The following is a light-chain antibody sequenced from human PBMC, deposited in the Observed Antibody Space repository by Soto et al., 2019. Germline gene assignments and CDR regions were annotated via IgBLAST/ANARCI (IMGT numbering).Light chain of an antibody. V-gene: IGLV1-40*01. CDR3: QSYDSSLSAVV. Sequence: QSVLTQPPSVSGAPGQRVTISCTGSSSNIGAGYDVHWYQQLPGTAPKLLIYGNNNRPSGVPDRFSGSKSGTSASLAITGLQAEDEADYYCQSYDSSLSAVVFGGGTKVPVL. CDR1: SSNIGAGYD. J-gene: IGLJ2*01. CDR2: GNN.